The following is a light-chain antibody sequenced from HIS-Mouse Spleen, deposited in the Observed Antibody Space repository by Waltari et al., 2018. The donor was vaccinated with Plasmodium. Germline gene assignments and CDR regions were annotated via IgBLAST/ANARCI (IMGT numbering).Light chain of an antibody. CDR1: ALPKKY. Sequence: SYELTQPPSVSVSPGQTARITCSGDALPKKYAYWYQQKSGQAPVLVLYEDSKRTTGIPERFSGSSSGTMATLTSSGGQVEDEADYYCYSTDSSGNHRVFGGGTKLTVL. V-gene: IGLV3-10*01. CDR2: EDS. J-gene: IGLJ3*02. CDR3: YSTDSSGNHRV.